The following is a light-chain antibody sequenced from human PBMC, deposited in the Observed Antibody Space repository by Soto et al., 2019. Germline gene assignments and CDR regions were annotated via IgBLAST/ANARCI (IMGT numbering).Light chain of an antibody. CDR2: GAS. Sequence: EIVMTQSPATLSVSPGERATLSCRASQSVSSNLAWYQQKPGQDPRLLIYGASTRATGIPARFSGSGSGTEFTRTISSLQSEDFALYYCQQYNNWPPYTFGQGTKLEIK. CDR3: QQYNNWPPYT. J-gene: IGKJ2*01. V-gene: IGKV3-15*01. CDR1: QSVSSN.